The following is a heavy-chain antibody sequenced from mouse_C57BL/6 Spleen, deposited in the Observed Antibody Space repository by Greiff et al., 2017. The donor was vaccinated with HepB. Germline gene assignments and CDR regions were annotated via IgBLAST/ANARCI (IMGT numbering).Heavy chain of an antibody. CDR3: ARFITTALDV. Sequence: EVKLVESGGGLVQPGGSLKLSCAASGFTFSDYYMYWVRQTPEKRLEWVAYISNGGGSTYYPDTVKGRFTISRDNAKNTLYLQMSRLKSEDTAMYYCARFITTALDVWGTGTTVTVSS. CDR1: GFTFSDYY. J-gene: IGHJ1*03. V-gene: IGHV5-12*01. CDR2: ISNGGGST. D-gene: IGHD1-1*01.